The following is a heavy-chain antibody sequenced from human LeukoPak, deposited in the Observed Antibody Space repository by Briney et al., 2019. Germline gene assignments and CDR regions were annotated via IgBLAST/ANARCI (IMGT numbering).Heavy chain of an antibody. Sequence: SSETLSLTCAVYGGSFSGYYWSWIRQPPGKGLEWIGEINHSGSTNYNPSLKSRVTISVDTSKNQFSLKLSSVTAADTAVYYCARSRGRGGSSSTSCYSYWGQGTLVTVSS. V-gene: IGHV4-34*01. CDR1: GGSFSGYY. CDR2: INHSGST. D-gene: IGHD2-2*02. J-gene: IGHJ4*02. CDR3: ARSRGRGGSSSTSCYSY.